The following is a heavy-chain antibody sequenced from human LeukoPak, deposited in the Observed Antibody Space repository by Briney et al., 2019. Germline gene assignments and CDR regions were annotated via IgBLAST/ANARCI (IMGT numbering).Heavy chain of an antibody. CDR2: INHSGST. Sequence: SETLSLTCAVYGGPFSGYYWSWIRQPPGKGLEWIGEINHSGSTNYNPSLKSRVTISVDTSKNQFSLKLSSVTAADTAVYYCARVKRWLPSFDLWGRGTLVTVSS. CDR1: GGPFSGYY. CDR3: ARVKRWLPSFDL. D-gene: IGHD5-24*01. J-gene: IGHJ2*01. V-gene: IGHV4-34*01.